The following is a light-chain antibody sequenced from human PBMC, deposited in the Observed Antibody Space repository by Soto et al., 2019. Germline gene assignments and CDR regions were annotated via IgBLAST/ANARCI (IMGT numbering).Light chain of an antibody. Sequence: RGMTQSPATLSVSPGERATFSCRASQSVVSNLACYQQRPGQAPGRLIYGVSIRATGIPAMFSGSGSGTEFTLTISSLQSENFAIYYCQHYNNLPLWRLDEGSKV. V-gene: IGKV3-15*01. J-gene: IGKJ1*01. CDR1: QSVVSN. CDR3: QHYNNLPLWR. CDR2: GVS.